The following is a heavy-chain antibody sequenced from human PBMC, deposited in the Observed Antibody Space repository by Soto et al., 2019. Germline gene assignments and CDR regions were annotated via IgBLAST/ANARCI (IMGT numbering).Heavy chain of an antibody. CDR1: GGTFSSYA. CDR2: IIPIFGTA. CDR3: AGRLGVGTILGVVIIWDPNNYYYGMDV. D-gene: IGHD3-3*01. Sequence: QVQLVQSGAEVKKPGSSVKVSCKASGGTFSSYAISWVRQAPGQGLEWMGGIIPIFGTANYAQKFQGRVTINADDSTSTAYMELSRLRSEDTAVYYCAGRLGVGTILGVVIIWDPNNYYYGMDVWGQGTTVTVSS. V-gene: IGHV1-69*01. J-gene: IGHJ6*02.